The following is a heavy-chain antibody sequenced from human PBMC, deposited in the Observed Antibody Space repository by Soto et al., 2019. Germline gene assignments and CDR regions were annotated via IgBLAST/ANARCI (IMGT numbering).Heavy chain of an antibody. J-gene: IGHJ4*02. D-gene: IGHD6-6*01. V-gene: IGHV3-30*18. CDR1: GFTFSSYG. CDR3: EKLVSGQLAGGAY. CDR2: ISYDGSNK. Sequence: QVQLVESGGGVVQPGRSLRLSCAASGFTFSSYGMHWVRQAPGKGLELVAVISYDGSNKYYADSVQGRFTISSDTANNDLYLQMNSLRAEDTAVYYCEKLVSGQLAGGAYWGKGTRVTVAS.